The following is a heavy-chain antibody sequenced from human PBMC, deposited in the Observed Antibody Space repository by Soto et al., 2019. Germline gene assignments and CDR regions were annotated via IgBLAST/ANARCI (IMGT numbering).Heavy chain of an antibody. D-gene: IGHD7-27*01. V-gene: IGHV4-30-4*01. CDR3: ARGRYCLTGRCFPNWFDS. CDR2: IYKSATT. CDR1: GDSISNLDYF. J-gene: IGHJ5*01. Sequence: SETLSLTCPVSGDSISNLDYFWAWIRQPPGQALEYIGYIYKSATTYYNPSSESRVAISVDTSKSQCSLNVTSVTAADTAVYFCARGRYCLTGRCFPNWFDSWGQGALVTVSS.